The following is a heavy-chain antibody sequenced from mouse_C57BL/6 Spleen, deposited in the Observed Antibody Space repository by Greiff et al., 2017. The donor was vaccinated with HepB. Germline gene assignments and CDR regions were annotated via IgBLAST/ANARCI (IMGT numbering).Heavy chain of an antibody. CDR2: INPSSGYT. J-gene: IGHJ3*01. Sequence: VQLQQSGAELARPGASVKMSCKASGYTFTSYTMHWVKQRPGQGLEWIGYINPSSGYTKYNQKFKDKATLTADKSSSTAYMQLSSLTSEDSAVYYCAVDISGNLFAYWGQGTLVTVSA. D-gene: IGHD3-2*02. V-gene: IGHV1-4*01. CDR1: GYTFTSYT. CDR3: AVDISGNLFAY.